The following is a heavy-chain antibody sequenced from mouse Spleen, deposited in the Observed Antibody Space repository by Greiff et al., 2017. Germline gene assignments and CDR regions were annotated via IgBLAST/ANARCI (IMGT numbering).Heavy chain of an antibody. Sequence: EVQLVESGGGLVKPGGSLKLSCAASGFTFSSYAMSWVRQTPEKRLEWVATISDGGSYTYYPDNVKGRFTISRDNAKNNLYLQMSHLKSEDTAMYYCARDALGYAMDCWGQGTSVTVSS. V-gene: IGHV5-4*01. CDR3: ARDALGYAMDC. D-gene: IGHD4-1*01. CDR2: ISDGGSYT. CDR1: GFTFSSYA. J-gene: IGHJ4*01.